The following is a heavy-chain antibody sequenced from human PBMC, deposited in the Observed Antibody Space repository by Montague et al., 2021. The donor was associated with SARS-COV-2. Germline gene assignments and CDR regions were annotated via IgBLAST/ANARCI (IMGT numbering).Heavy chain of an antibody. Sequence: SETLSLTCTVSGVSVTDYYWSWIRQPPGKGLEWVGDVLYNKGTNFNPSLKSRVAISVDTSKNQFSLRLTSVTAADTAFYYCVRRPHYDGLNGPPDFWDQGTLVTVPS. V-gene: IGHV4-59*08. CDR1: GVSVTDYY. J-gene: IGHJ4*02. CDR3: VRRPHYDGLNGPPDF. CDR2: VLYNKGT. D-gene: IGHD3-9*01.